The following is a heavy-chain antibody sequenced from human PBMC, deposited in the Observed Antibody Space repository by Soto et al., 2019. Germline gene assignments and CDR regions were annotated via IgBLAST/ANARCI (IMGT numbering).Heavy chain of an antibody. D-gene: IGHD5-12*01. CDR3: ARGAREMATIIQWGDP. J-gene: IGHJ5*02. V-gene: IGHV4-38-2*02. CDR1: GASISSGYY. CDR2: IYHSGNT. Sequence: SEPLSLTCTVSGASISSGYYCGWIRQPPGKGLEWIGNIYHSGNTYYNPSLKSRVTMSVDTSKNQFSLKVTSVTAADTAVYYWARGAREMATIIQWGDPGGHGTVVTVSP.